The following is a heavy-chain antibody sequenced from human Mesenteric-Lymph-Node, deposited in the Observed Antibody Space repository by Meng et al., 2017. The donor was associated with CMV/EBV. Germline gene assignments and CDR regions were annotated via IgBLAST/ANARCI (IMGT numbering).Heavy chain of an antibody. J-gene: IGHJ5*02. CDR1: GGSMNNLAYY. CDR2: IFTSGRT. Sequence: SETLSLTCTVSGGSMNNLAYYWGWFRQPPGEGLQWIGNIFTSGRTSYNSSLKSPITMSIDSSTNQFSLNLTSVTAADTATYYCAREKTTMTNVAGLGYFRVDPWGQGALVTVSS. V-gene: IGHV4-39*07. CDR3: AREKTTMTNVAGLGYFRVDP. D-gene: IGHD4-17*01.